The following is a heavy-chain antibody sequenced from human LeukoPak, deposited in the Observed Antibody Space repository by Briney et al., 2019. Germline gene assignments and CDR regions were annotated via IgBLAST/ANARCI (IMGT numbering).Heavy chain of an antibody. CDR2: GYYSRSA. CDR3: ARRDYGDDSGFDY. J-gene: IGHJ4*02. Sequence: SETLSLTCTVSGGSITNSPYSWGWIRQPPGRGLEWIGGGYYSRSAYYNPSLKSRVTIFVDTSKNQFFLRLSSVTAADTAVYFCARRDYGDDSGFDYWGQGTLVTVSS. V-gene: IGHV4-39*01. D-gene: IGHD4-23*01. CDR1: GGSITNSPYS.